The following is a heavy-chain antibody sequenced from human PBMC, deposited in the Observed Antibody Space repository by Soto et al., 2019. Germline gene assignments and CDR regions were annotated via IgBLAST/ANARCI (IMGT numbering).Heavy chain of an antibody. CDR2: LNPNTGNT. CDR1: GYRFTNYD. CDR3: AMGGGFRFLGSLLYPSDWFDP. J-gene: IGHJ5*02. V-gene: IGHV1-8*01. Sequence: QVQLVQSGAEVKKPGASVRVSCKASGYRFTNYDINWVRQATGQGLEWMGWLNPNTGNTGSAQQFQGRVTMTRDTSRSPAYMGLSSLRSEDTAVYCCAMGGGFRFLGSLLYPSDWFDPWGQGALVTVSS. D-gene: IGHD3-3*01.